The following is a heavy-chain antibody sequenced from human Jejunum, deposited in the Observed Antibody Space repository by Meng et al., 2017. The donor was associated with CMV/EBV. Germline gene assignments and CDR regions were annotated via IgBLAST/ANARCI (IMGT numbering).Heavy chain of an antibody. Sequence: SGFPFSSHAMHWVRQAPGKGLEWVAVTSYDGNSQYYTDSVKGRFTISRDNSDNMLYLQMNSLRADDTAVYYCARDGGGFNSSPFDYWGQGTLVTVSS. J-gene: IGHJ4*02. CDR2: TSYDGNSQ. CDR1: GFPFSSHA. D-gene: IGHD3-16*01. V-gene: IGHV3-30*04. CDR3: ARDGGGFNSSPFDY.